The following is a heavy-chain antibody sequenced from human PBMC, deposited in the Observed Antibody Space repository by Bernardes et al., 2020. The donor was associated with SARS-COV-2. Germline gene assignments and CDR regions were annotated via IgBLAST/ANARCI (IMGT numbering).Heavy chain of an antibody. J-gene: IGHJ4*02. CDR3: ARGSGNYYFDF. CDR2: IYYSGST. V-gene: IGHV4-31*03. CDR1: GGSISSGGYY. Sequence: TLSLTCTVSGGSISSGGYYWSWIRQHPGKGLEWIGYIYYSGSTYYNPSLKSRVTISVDTSKNQFSLQMSSPRAEDTAVYYCARGSGNYYFDFWGQGTPVTVSS. D-gene: IGHD1-26*01.